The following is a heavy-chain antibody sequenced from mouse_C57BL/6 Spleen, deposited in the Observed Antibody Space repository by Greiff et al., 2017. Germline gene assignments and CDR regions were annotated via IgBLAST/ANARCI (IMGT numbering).Heavy chain of an antibody. J-gene: IGHJ4*01. D-gene: IGHD2-14*01. CDR1: GFTFSSYA. CDR2: ISSGGDVI. Sequence: EVKLMESGEGLVKPGGSLKLSCAASGFTFSSYAMSWVRQTPEKRLEWVAYISSGGDVIYYADTVKGRFTISRDNARNTLYLQISSLKSEDTAIYCCTRDKGVLDAMDYWGQGTSVTVSS. V-gene: IGHV5-9-1*02. CDR3: TRDKGVLDAMDY.